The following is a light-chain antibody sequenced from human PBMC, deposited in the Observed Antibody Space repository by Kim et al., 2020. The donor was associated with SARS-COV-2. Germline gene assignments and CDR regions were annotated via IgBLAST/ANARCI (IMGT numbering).Light chain of an antibody. CDR2: RDT. J-gene: IGLJ3*02. Sequence: PGQTARSPCFGNALASQYCHWYQQKPGQAPVLVIYRDTERPSGIPGRFSGSTSGTTVTLTISGVQAEDEADYYCQSADISTSYVVFGGGTQLTVL. CDR3: QSADISTSYVV. CDR1: ALASQY. V-gene: IGLV3-25*03.